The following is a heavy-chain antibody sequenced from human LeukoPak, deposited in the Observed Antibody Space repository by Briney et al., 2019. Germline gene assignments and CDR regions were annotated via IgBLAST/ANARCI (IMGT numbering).Heavy chain of an antibody. D-gene: IGHD3-10*01. CDR1: GFTFSSYE. J-gene: IGHJ6*04. Sequence: EGSLRLSCAASGFTFSSYEMNWVRQAPGRGLEWVSYISSSGSTIYYADSVKGRFTISRDNAKNSLYLQMNSLRAEDTAVYYCARGNYYYGSGSSSYYGMDVWGKGTTVTVSS. CDR3: ARGNYYYGSGSSSYYGMDV. CDR2: ISSSGSTI. V-gene: IGHV3-48*03.